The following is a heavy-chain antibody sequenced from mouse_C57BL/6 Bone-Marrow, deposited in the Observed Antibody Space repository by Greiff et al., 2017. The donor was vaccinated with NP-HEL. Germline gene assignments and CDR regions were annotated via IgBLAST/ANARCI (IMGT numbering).Heavy chain of an antibody. Sequence: QVQLQQPGAELVKPGASVKLSCKASGYTFTSYWMHWVKQRPGQGLEWIGMIHPNSGSTNYNEKFKSKATLTVDKSSSTAYMQLSSLTSEDSAVYYGARSGYYYGSRGFAYWGQGTLVTVSA. V-gene: IGHV1-64*01. CDR2: IHPNSGST. J-gene: IGHJ3*01. D-gene: IGHD1-1*01. CDR3: ARSGYYYGSRGFAY. CDR1: GYTFTSYW.